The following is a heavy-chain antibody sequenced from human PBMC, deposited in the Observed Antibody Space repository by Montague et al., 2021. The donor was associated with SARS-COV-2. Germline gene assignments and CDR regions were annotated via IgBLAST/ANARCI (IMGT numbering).Heavy chain of an antibody. D-gene: IGHD6-6*01. J-gene: IGHJ4*02. CDR1: GASVASGNFY. CDR3: ARSRANVPSRPGFVY. CDR2: MYYTGHT. Sequence: ETLSLTCTVSGASVASGNFYWSWIRQPPGKGLEWIGYMYYTGHTNYNPSLESRVTMPVDPSKNQFSLTLTSVTAADTAVYYCARSRANVPSRPGFVYWGQGALVTVSS. V-gene: IGHV4-61*01.